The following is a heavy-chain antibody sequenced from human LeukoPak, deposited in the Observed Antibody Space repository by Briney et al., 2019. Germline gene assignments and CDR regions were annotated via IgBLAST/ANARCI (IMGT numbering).Heavy chain of an antibody. D-gene: IGHD3-10*01. CDR2: INPSGGST. CDR3: ATAYGSGSSFSDY. Sequence: ASVKVSCKASGGTFSSYAISWVRQAPGQGLEWMGIINPSGGSTSYAQKFQGRVTMTRDTSTSTVYMELSSLRSEDTAVYYCATAYGSGSSFSDYWGQGTLVTVSS. CDR1: GGTFSSYA. V-gene: IGHV1-46*01. J-gene: IGHJ4*02.